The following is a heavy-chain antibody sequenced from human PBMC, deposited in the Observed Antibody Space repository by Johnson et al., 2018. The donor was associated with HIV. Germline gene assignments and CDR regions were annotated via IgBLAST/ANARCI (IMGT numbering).Heavy chain of an antibody. CDR2: VSYTGIHV. J-gene: IGHJ3*02. CDR1: GFNFNTYS. CDR3: AKEGDYLGSFGHYSSDAFDM. V-gene: IGHV3-30*02. Sequence: QVQLVESGGGVVQPGGSLRLSCAASGFNFNTYSMHWVRQAPGNGLEWLAFVSYTGIHVYYSDSVRGRFTISRDISKNTLFLQMNSLSHEETAMYYWAKEGDYLGSFGHYSSDAFDMWGQGTMVTVSS. D-gene: IGHD2-15*01.